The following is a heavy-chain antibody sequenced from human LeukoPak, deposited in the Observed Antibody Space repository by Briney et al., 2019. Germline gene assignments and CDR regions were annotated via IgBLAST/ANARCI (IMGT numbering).Heavy chain of an antibody. CDR2: IYYSGCP. D-gene: IGHD2-15*01. Sequence: PSETLSLTCTVSGGSISSDSYYWGWIRQPPGKRLEWIGSIYYSGCPFYTPSLRSRVTMSVDTSKNQFALKLSSVTAADTAVYYCARQTYFYEASGHLNDNWGQGTLVTVSS. CDR1: GGSISSDSYY. V-gene: IGHV4-39*01. CDR3: ARQTYFYEASGHLNDN. J-gene: IGHJ4*02.